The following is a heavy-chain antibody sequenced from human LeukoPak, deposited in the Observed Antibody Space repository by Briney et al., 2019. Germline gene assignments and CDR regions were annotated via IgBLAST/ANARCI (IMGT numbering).Heavy chain of an antibody. CDR2: IYTSGST. J-gene: IGHJ3*02. D-gene: IGHD3-10*01. V-gene: IGHV4-61*02. CDR3: AGGTVLLWFGELLPDAFDI. CDR1: GGSISSGSHY. Sequence: SETLSLTCTVSGGSISSGSHYWSWIRQPAGKGLEWIGRIYTSGSTNYNPSLKGRVTISVDASKNQFSLRLSSVTAADTAVYYCAGGTVLLWFGELLPDAFDIWGQGTMVTVSS.